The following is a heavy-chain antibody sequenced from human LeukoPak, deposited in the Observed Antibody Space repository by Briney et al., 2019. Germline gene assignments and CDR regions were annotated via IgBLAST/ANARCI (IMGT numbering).Heavy chain of an antibody. CDR1: GFTFSDHY. V-gene: IGHV3-72*01. CDR3: AREWDSGSYYLGYFDY. J-gene: IGHJ4*02. D-gene: IGHD1-26*01. Sequence: GGSLRLSCAASGFTFSDHYMDWVHQAPGKGLEWVGRIRSKANSYTTEYAASVKGRFTISRDDSKNSLYLQMNSLKCEDTAVYYCAREWDSGSYYLGYFDYWGQGTLVTVSS. CDR2: IRSKANSYTT.